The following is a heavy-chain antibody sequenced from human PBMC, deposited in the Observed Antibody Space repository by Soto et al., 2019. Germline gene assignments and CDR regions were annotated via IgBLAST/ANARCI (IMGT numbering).Heavy chain of an antibody. CDR2: INAGNGNT. D-gene: IGHD2-2*01. Sequence: GASVKVSCKASGYTFTSYAMHWVRQAPGQRLEWMGWINAGNGNTKYSQKFQGRVTITRDTSASTAYMELSSLRAEDTAVYYCARDSLPNAYCISTTCYRLPWFDPWGQGTLVTVSS. J-gene: IGHJ5*02. CDR1: GYTFTSYA. CDR3: ARDSLPNAYCISTTCYRLPWFDP. V-gene: IGHV1-3*01.